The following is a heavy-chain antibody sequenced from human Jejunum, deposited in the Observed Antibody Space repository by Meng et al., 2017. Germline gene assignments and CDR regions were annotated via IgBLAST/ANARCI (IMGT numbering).Heavy chain of an antibody. V-gene: IGHV1-2*06. J-gene: IGHJ4*02. CDR3: ARDGGYYDLDY. CDR1: GYTFIDAY. Sequence: QGQLCQSGADVKKPGASVKVACKASGYTFIDAYVHWLRQAPGQGLEWMGRIIPSISDAGSAQKFQGRVTLTWNTSISTAYMELSSLRSDDTATYYCARDGGYYDLDYWGQGTLVTVSS. D-gene: IGHD3-3*01. CDR2: IIPSISDA.